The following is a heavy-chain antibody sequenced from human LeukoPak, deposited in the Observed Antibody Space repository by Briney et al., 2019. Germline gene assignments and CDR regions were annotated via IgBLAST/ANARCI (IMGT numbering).Heavy chain of an antibody. J-gene: IGHJ4*02. D-gene: IGHD3-22*01. CDR2: INHSGST. Sequence: SETLSLTCAVYGGSFSGYYWSWIRQPPGKGLEWIGEINHSGSTNYNPSLKSRVTISVDTSKNQFSLKLSSVTAADTAVYYCARGSDGSGYYRSRPFDYWGQGTLVTVSS. CDR1: GGSFSGYY. CDR3: ARGSDGSGYYRSRPFDY. V-gene: IGHV4-34*01.